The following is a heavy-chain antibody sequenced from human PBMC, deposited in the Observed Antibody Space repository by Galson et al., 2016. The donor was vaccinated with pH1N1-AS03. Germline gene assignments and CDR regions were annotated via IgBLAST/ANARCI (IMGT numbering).Heavy chain of an antibody. J-gene: IGHJ6*02. D-gene: IGHD2-2*01. Sequence: SLRLSCAASGFGFSEHEMHWVRQAPGKGLEWISYISRSGNAVNTADSVKGRVIISRDNAKNSLYLQMNSLRVEDTAVYYCAKEGPPALLFYYAMDVWATGPRLPSP. CDR3: AKEGPPALLFYYAMDV. V-gene: IGHV3-48*03. CDR1: GFGFSEHE. CDR2: ISRSGNAV.